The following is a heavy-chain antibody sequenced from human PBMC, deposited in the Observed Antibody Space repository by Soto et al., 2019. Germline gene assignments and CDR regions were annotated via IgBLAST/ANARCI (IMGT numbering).Heavy chain of an antibody. J-gene: IGHJ4*02. V-gene: IGHV5-51*01. CDR1: GYTFTRYW. CDR2: VYPGDSES. Sequence: GESLKISCKGSGYTFTRYWIGWLRQMPGKGLEWMGFVYPGDSESKYSPSFQGQITISADNYINTAYLQWRSLKASDTAIYYCAIQRDFAFDYWGLGTLVTAPQ. CDR3: AIQRDFAFDY.